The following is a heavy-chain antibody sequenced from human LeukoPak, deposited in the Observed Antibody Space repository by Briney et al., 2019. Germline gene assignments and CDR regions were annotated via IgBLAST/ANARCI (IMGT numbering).Heavy chain of an antibody. V-gene: IGHV3-48*03. CDR1: GFSFSTYE. Sequence: GGSLRLSCAGSGFSFSTYEMNWVRQAPGKGLEWISYISSGGSAIYYADSVKGRFTISRDNAKNSLHLQMNSLRAEDTAVYYCARDGRYEGNYYYYYMDVWGKGTTVTVSS. CDR3: ARDGRYEGNYYYYYMDV. D-gene: IGHD3-9*01. CDR2: ISSGGSAI. J-gene: IGHJ6*03.